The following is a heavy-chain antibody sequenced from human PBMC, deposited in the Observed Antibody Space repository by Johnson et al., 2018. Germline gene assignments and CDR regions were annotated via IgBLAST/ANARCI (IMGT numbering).Heavy chain of an antibody. J-gene: IGHJ3*01. V-gene: IGHV4-59*01. Sequence: QVQLQESGPGLVKPSETLSLTCIVSGGSISGYYWSWIRQPPGKGLDWIAYIHSSGSSNYNPSLRGRGPISVDTSKNQFSMTPGPATAVDTAVYYLAGYFVPGDKCSGFDLWGQGTMVTGSS. CDR1: GGSISGYY. D-gene: IGHD2-21*01. CDR3: AGYFVPGDKCSGFDL. CDR2: IHSSGSS.